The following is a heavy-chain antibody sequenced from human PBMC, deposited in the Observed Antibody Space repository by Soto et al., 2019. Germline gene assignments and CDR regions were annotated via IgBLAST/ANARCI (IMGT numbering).Heavy chain of an antibody. CDR2: IDWDDDE. V-gene: IGHV2-70*11. Sequence: SGPTLGNATQTLRMTCTFSGFSLSTSGRCVSWIRQPPGKALEWLARIDWDDDEYYSTSLKTRLTISKDTSKNLVVLTMTNMDPPDPATYYCAPTLGRSTLDYWRQGTLVTVSS. CDR1: GFSLSTSGRC. J-gene: IGHJ4*02. CDR3: APTLGRSTLDY. D-gene: IGHD2-2*01.